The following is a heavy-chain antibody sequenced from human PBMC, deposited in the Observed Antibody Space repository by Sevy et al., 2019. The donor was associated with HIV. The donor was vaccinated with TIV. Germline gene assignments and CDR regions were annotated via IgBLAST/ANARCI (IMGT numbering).Heavy chain of an antibody. J-gene: IGHJ3*02. CDR2: LNGSGGRT. CDR1: GFTFSSFA. Sequence: GGSLRLSCAASGFTFSSFAMSWVRQTPGKGLEWVAGLNGSGGRTYYPDSVKGRFTISRDNSKNTLCLQMNSLRAEDTAVYYCAKDTDSGSYLNDAFDIWGKGTMVTVS. D-gene: IGHD1-26*01. V-gene: IGHV3-23*01. CDR3: AKDTDSGSYLNDAFDI.